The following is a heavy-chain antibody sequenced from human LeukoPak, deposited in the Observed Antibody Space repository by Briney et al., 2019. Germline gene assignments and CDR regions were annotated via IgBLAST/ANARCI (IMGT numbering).Heavy chain of an antibody. Sequence: SETLSLTCTVSGGSISGNNYYWGWIRQPPGKGLEWIGTIYYSGSTYYIPSLKSRLTISLDTSKNQFSLKLSSVTAADTAVYYCARHSSSWSPNPDYWGQGTLVTVSS. V-gene: IGHV4-39*01. D-gene: IGHD6-13*01. CDR1: GGSISGNNYY. CDR2: IYYSGST. J-gene: IGHJ4*02. CDR3: ARHSSSWSPNPDY.